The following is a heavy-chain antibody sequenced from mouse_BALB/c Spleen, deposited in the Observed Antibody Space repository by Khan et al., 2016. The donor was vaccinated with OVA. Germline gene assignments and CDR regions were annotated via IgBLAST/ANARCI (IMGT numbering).Heavy chain of an antibody. CDR2: INPSNGRT. J-gene: IGHJ3*01. V-gene: IGHV1S81*02. CDR1: GYAFTSYW. D-gene: IGHD2-10*02. Sequence: QVQLQQPGAEPVKPGASLNLSCKASGYAFTSYWMHWVKQRPGQGLEWIGYINPSNGRTDQNEKFKRKATLTVDKSSSTVYMQLSSLTSEDSAVYYCGRGGYGSLAYRGQGTLVTVSA. CDR3: GRGGYGSLAY.